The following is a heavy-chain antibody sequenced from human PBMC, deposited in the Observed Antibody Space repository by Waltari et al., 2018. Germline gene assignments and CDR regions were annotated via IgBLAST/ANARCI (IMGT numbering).Heavy chain of an antibody. CDR2: ISSSGPTI. Sequence: EVQLVESGGGLVQPGGSLRLSCAASGFSLSDYGMNWVRQAPGRGLEWLSFISSSGPTIHYADSVKGRFPVSRDNTKNSLSLQMNSLRAEDTAVYYCARVWGVTTSDFWGQGTLVTVSS. D-gene: IGHD4-17*01. V-gene: IGHV3-48*03. CDR1: GFSLSDYG. CDR3: ARVWGVTTSDF. J-gene: IGHJ4*02.